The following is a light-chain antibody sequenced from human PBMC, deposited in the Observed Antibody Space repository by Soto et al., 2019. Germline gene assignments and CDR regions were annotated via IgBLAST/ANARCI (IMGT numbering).Light chain of an antibody. V-gene: IGLV1-40*01. CDR3: QSYDSSLSGYV. Sequence: QSVLTQPTSVSGAPGQRVTISCTGSSSNIGAGYDVHWYQQLPGTAPKLLIYGNSNRPSGVPDRFSGSKSGTSASLAITVLQAEDEADYYCQSYDSSLSGYVFGTGTKVTVL. CDR1: SSNIGAGYD. CDR2: GNS. J-gene: IGLJ1*01.